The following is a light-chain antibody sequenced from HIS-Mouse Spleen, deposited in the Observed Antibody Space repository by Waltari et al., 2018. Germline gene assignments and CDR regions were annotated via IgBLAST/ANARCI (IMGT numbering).Light chain of an antibody. CDR3: SSYTSSSTYV. J-gene: IGLJ1*01. V-gene: IGLV2-14*03. Sequence: QSALTQPASVSGSPGQSIPIPCTGTSSDVGGYNYVSWYQQHPGKAPKLMIYDVSNRPSGVSNRFSGSKSGNTASLTISGLQAEDEADYYCSSYTSSSTYVFGTGTKVTVL. CDR2: DVS. CDR1: SSDVGGYNY.